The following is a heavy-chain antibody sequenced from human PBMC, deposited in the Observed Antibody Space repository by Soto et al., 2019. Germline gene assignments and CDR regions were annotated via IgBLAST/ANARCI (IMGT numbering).Heavy chain of an antibody. D-gene: IGHD3-22*01. CDR1: GNSISTTNW. CDR3: ARDVGYHYDGSPSGQFDF. CDR2: IYHRGST. V-gene: IGHV4-4*02. J-gene: IGHJ4*02. Sequence: QVELQESGPGLVKPSGTLSLTCVVSGNSISTTNWWSWVRQSPGKGLEWIGEIYHRGSTNYNPSLKSRVTISVDKSKNQFSLKLSSVTAADTAVYYCARDVGYHYDGSPSGQFDFWGQGTLVTVSS.